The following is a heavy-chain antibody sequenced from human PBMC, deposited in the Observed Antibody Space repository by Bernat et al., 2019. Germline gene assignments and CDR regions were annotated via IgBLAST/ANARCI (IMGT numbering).Heavy chain of an antibody. CDR3: STEIPDVTSAFDY. V-gene: IGHV3-15*01. D-gene: IGHD1-1*01. CDR1: GFTFNSAW. Sequence: EVQLVESGVDLVKPGGSLRLSCSASGFTFNSAWMSWVRQAPGEGLEWVALIKSKGAGGTAHYAAPVEGRFSISRDDSKNTLYLQMNSLKTEDTAVYYGSTEIPDVTSAFDYWGQGNLVTVSS. CDR2: IKSKGAGGTA. J-gene: IGHJ4*02.